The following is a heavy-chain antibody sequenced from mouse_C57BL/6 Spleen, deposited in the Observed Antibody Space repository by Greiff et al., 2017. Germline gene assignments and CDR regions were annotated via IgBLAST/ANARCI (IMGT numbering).Heavy chain of an antibody. CDR2: INPNNGGT. D-gene: IGHD2-2*01. Sequence: EVQLQQSGPELVKPGASVKISCKASGYTFTDYYMNWVKQSHGKSLEWIGDINPNNGGTSYNQKFKGKATLTVDKSSSTAYMELRSLTSEDSAVYYCARGRLPLAWFAYWGQGTLVTVSA. CDR1: GYTFTDYY. J-gene: IGHJ3*01. CDR3: ARGRLPLAWFAY. V-gene: IGHV1-26*01.